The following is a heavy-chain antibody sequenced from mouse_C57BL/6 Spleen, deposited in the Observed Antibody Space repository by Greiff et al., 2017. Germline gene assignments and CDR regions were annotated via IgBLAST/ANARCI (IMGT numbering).Heavy chain of an antibody. CDR1: GYTFTSYW. J-gene: IGHJ4*01. CDR3: AIYPVGY. D-gene: IGHD1-1*01. V-gene: IGHV1-74*01. Sequence: VQLQQPGAELVKPGASVKLSCKASGYTFTSYWMHWVKQRPGQGLEWIGMIHPSDSDTNYNQKFKGKATLTVDKSSSTAYMQLSSLTSEDSAVYYCAIYPVGYWGQGTSVTVSS. CDR2: IHPSDSDT.